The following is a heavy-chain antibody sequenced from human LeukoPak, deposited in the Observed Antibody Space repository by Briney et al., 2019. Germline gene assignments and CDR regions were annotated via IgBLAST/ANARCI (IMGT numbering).Heavy chain of an antibody. Sequence: PGGSLRLPCAASGFTFSSYWMSWVRQAPGKGLEWVANIKQDGSEKYYVDSVKGRFTISRDNAKNSLYLQMNSLRAEDTAVYYCARDRHYYGSGSYYNLGYWGQGTLVTVSS. CDR1: GFTFSSYW. CDR2: IKQDGSEK. J-gene: IGHJ4*02. CDR3: ARDRHYYGSGSYYNLGY. D-gene: IGHD3-10*01. V-gene: IGHV3-7*04.